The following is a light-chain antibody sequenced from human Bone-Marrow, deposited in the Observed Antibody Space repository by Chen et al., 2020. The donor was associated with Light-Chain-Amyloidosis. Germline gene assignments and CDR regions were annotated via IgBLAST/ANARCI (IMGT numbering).Light chain of an antibody. J-gene: IGLJ1*01. CDR1: SLRSYY. CDR2: GKN. CDR3: HSRDSSGNHYV. V-gene: IGLV3-19*01. Sequence: SSELTQDPAVSVALGQTVRITGQGDSLRSYYASWYQQKPGQAPVLVIYGKNNRPSGIPDRCAGPSSGNTASLTIPGAQAEDEADYYCHSRDSSGNHYVFGTRTKVTVL.